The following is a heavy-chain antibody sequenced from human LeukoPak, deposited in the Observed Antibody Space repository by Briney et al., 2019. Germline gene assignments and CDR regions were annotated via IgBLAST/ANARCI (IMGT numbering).Heavy chain of an antibody. Sequence: ASVEVSCQASGYPFPNYGISWVRQAPGQGPEWMGWISAYNGNTNYAQKLQGRVTMTTDTSTSTAYMELRSLRSDDTAVYYCAREGFYGSGSYQRYYFDYWGQGTLVTVSS. V-gene: IGHV1-18*04. CDR3: AREGFYGSGSYQRYYFDY. CDR2: ISAYNGNT. J-gene: IGHJ4*02. D-gene: IGHD3-10*01. CDR1: GYPFPNYG.